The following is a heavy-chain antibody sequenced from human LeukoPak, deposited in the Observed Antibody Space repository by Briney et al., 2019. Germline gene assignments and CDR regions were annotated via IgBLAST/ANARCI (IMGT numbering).Heavy chain of an antibody. CDR2: INPSGGST. J-gene: IGHJ4*02. D-gene: IGHD1-26*01. CDR3: ARDRIIVGDTTPNC. V-gene: IGHV1-46*01. Sequence: GASVKVSFKASGYTFTSYYIHWVRQAPGQGLEWMGIINPSGGSTTYAQKFQGRVTMTRDTSTSTVYMELSSLRSEDTAVYFCARDRIIVGDTTPNCWGQGTLVTVSS. CDR1: GYTFTSYY.